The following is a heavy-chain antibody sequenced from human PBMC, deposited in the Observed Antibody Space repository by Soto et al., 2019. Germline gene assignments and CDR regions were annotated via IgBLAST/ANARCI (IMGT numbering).Heavy chain of an antibody. J-gene: IGHJ4*02. V-gene: IGHV3-30*18. CDR1: GFTFSLYG. CDR3: AKGSQAAAVLDH. CDR2: ISFDAKNI. Sequence: QVQLVESGGGVVQPGRSLKLSCTTSGFTFSLYGMHWVRQAPGKGLEWLAVISFDAKNIYYADSVEGRFTISRDNSKSMLFLQMSHLRADDTAVYFCAKGSQAAAVLDHWGQGALVTVAS. D-gene: IGHD6-25*01.